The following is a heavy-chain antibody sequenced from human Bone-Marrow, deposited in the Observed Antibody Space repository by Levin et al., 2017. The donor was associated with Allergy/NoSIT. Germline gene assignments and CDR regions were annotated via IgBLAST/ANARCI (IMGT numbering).Heavy chain of an antibody. D-gene: IGHD6-19*01. CDR3: AREGGGWYAPAQFFDY. J-gene: IGHJ4*02. V-gene: IGHV6-1*01. CDR1: GDSVSSNSAA. CDR2: TYYRSKWYN. Sequence: SETLSLTCAISGDSVSSNSAAWNWIRQSPSRGLEWLGRTYYRSKWYNDYAVSVKSRITINPDTSKNQFSLQLNSVTPEDTAVYYCAREGGGWYAPAQFFDYWGQGTLVTVSS.